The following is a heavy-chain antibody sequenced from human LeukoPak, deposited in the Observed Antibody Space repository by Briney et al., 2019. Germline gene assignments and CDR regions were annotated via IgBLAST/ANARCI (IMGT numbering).Heavy chain of an antibody. CDR3: AAKQTVTADY. J-gene: IGHJ4*02. CDR1: GGSISSYY. Sequence: SETLSLTCTVSGGSISSYYWSWIRQPPGKGLEWIGYIYYSGNTNYNPSLKSRDTISVDTSKNQFSLKLSSVTAADTAVYYCAAKQTVTADYWGQGTLVTVSS. D-gene: IGHD2-21*02. CDR2: IYYSGNT. V-gene: IGHV4-59*01.